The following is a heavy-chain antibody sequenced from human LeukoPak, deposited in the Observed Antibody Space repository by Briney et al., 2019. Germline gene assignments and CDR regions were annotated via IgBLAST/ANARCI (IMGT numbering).Heavy chain of an antibody. D-gene: IGHD2-15*01. V-gene: IGHV3-30*02. CDR1: GFTFSSYG. Sequence: GGSLRLSCAASGFTFSSYGMHWVRQAPGKGLEWVAFIRSDGSNKNYADSVKDRFTISRDNSKNTLYLQMNSPRAEDTAVYYCAKSCGGGSCYTDYWGQGTLVTVSS. CDR3: AKSCGGGSCYTDY. CDR2: IRSDGSNK. J-gene: IGHJ4*02.